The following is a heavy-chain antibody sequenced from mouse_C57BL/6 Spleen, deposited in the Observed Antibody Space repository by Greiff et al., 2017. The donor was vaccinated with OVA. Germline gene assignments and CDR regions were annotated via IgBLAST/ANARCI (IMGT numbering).Heavy chain of an antibody. V-gene: IGHV1-53*01. CDR1: GYTFTSYW. J-gene: IGHJ3*01. CDR3: ARSGYDYDRFAY. D-gene: IGHD2-4*01. CDR2: INPSNGGT. Sequence: QVQLQQPGPELVKPGASVKLSCKASGYTFTSYWMHWVKQRPGQGLEWIGNINPSNGGTNYNEKFKSKATLTVDKSSSTAYMQLSSLTSEDSAVYYCARSGYDYDRFAYWGQGTLVTVSA.